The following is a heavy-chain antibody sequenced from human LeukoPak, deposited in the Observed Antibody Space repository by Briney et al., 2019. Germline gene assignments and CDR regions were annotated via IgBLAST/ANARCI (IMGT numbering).Heavy chain of an antibody. CDR1: GGSISSGDYY. Sequence: SQTPSLTCTVSGGSISSGDYYWSWIRQPPGKGLEWIGYIYYSGSTYYNPSLKSRVTISVDTSKNQFSLKLSSVTAADTAVYYCARVHSHYFDYWAREPWSPSPQ. D-gene: IGHD4-11*01. J-gene: IGHJ4*02. CDR2: IYYSGST. V-gene: IGHV4-30-4*01. CDR3: ARVHSHYFDY.